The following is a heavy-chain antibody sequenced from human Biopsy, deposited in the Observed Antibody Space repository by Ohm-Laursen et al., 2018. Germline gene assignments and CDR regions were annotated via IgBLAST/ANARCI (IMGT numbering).Heavy chain of an antibody. CDR1: GFSLSNSGVG. J-gene: IGHJ4*02. D-gene: IGHD5-18*01. CDR2: IYWNNDK. V-gene: IGHV2-5*01. Sequence: TQTLTLTSTFSGFSLSNSGVGVAWIRQPPGKALEWLAIIYWNNDKHFSPSLRSRLTITKDTSRNQVVLTVTNMDPVGTATYSCAHARGYSYGYSYFDYWGQGTLVTVSS. CDR3: AHARGYSYGYSYFDY.